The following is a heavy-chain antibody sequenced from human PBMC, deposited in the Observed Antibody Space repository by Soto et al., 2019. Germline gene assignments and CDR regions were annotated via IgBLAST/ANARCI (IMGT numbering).Heavy chain of an antibody. D-gene: IGHD5-18*01. Sequence: QVQLVASGGGVVQPGRSLSLSCAASGFTFSTYAMHWVRQAPGKGLEWVAVISYDGTNKYYADSVRGRFTISRDNSKNTLLLQMNSLRAEDTAVYYCAKDGGGYNYGYVMLDKYYYGMDVWGQGTTVTVSS. V-gene: IGHV3-30-3*01. CDR3: AKDGGGYNYGYVMLDKYYYGMDV. J-gene: IGHJ6*02. CDR2: ISYDGTNK. CDR1: GFTFSTYA.